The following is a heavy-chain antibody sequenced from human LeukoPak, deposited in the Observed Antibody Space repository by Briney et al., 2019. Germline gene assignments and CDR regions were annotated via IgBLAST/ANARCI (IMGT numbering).Heavy chain of an antibody. D-gene: IGHD4-17*01. Sequence: GGSLRLSCAASGFTFTNYAMSWVRQAPGKGLEWVSTISGSGGSTYYADSVKGRFTISRDNSKRSLYLQMNSLRAEDTAVYYCANRVGGVTRGAPWGQGTLVTVSS. CDR1: GFTFTNYA. CDR3: ANRVGGVTRGAP. V-gene: IGHV3-23*01. J-gene: IGHJ5*02. CDR2: ISGSGGST.